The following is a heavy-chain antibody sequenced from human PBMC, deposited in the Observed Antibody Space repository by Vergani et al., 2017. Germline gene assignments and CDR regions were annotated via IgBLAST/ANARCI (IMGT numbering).Heavy chain of an antibody. D-gene: IGHD2-21*01. Sequence: QMQLLQSGGGVVQPGQSLRLSCTASGFTFRSYAMHWVRQAPGKGLEWVALISYNGDKTHFADSVKGRFTISRDNSKKTLYLEMNRMRVDDTAVYYCAPATADDACGGFDPWGKGVLVTVSS. CDR3: APATADDACGGFDP. V-gene: IGHV3-30-3*01. J-gene: IGHJ5*02. CDR1: GFTFRSYA. CDR2: ISYNGDKT.